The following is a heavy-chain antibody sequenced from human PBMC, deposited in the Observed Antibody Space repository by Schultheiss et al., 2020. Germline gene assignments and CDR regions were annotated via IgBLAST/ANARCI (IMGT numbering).Heavy chain of an antibody. Sequence: GGSLRLSCAASGFTFSNFAMHWVRQAPGKGLEWVAVISYDRSNIYYAVSVKGRFTISRDNSKNTLYLQMNSLRAEDTAVYYCAKGAREGFGELFGLWGQGTLVTVSS. J-gene: IGHJ4*02. D-gene: IGHD3-10*01. CDR2: ISYDRSNI. CDR3: AKGAREGFGELFGL. V-gene: IGHV3-30*18. CDR1: GFTFSNFA.